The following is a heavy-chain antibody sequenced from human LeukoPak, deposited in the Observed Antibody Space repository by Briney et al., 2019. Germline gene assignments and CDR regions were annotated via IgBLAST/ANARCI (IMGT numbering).Heavy chain of an antibody. CDR1: GFTFSSYS. CDR2: ISSSSSTI. D-gene: IGHD4-17*01. CDR3: ARDLRKSLTTVTPFDY. V-gene: IGHV3-48*02. J-gene: IGHJ4*02. Sequence: PGGSLRLSCAASGFTFSSYSMNWVRQAPGKGLEWVSYISSSSSTIYYADSVKGRFTISRDNAKNSLYLQMNSLRDEDTAVYYCARDLRKSLTTVTPFDYWGQGALVTVSS.